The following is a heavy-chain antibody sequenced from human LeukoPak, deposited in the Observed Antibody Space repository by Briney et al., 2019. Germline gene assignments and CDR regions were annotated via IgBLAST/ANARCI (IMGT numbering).Heavy chain of an antibody. Sequence: SETLSLTCTGSGASSGLYYWSWIRQPAGKGLEWIGRIYTRGTSNYSPSLTSRVTMSLALSKNQLSLKLNSVTAADTAVYYCARDRAVPHSSYGMDVWGQAPTVTVSS. CDR2: IYTRGTS. CDR3: ARDRAVPHSSYGMDV. CDR1: GASSGLYY. J-gene: IGHJ6*02. V-gene: IGHV4-4*07. D-gene: IGHD2-21*01.